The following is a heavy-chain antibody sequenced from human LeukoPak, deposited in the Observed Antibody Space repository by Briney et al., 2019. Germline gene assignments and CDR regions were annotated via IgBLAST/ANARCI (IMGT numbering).Heavy chain of an antibody. CDR3: ARRIPGTYLFDY. J-gene: IGHJ4*02. D-gene: IGHD1-26*01. Sequence: GESLKISCMGSAYRFTNYCIAWVRQMAGKGLEWMGFICPGDSDTEYSPSFQGQVTISADKSISTAYLQWNSLKASDSAVYYCARRIPGTYLFDYWGQGALVTVSS. CDR2: ICPGDSDT. V-gene: IGHV5-51*01. CDR1: AYRFTNYC.